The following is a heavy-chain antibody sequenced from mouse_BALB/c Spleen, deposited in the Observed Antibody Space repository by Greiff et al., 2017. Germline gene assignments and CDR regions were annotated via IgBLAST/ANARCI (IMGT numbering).Heavy chain of an antibody. CDR3: ARDFSYFDV. J-gene: IGHJ1*01. CDR1: GFTFSSYA. CDR2: ISSGGST. Sequence: EVQVVESGGGLVKPGGSLKLSCAASGFTFSSYAMSWVRQTPEKRLEWVASISSGGSTYYPDSVKGRFTISRDNARNILYLQMSSLRSEDTAMYYCARDFSYFDVWGAGTTVTVSS. V-gene: IGHV5-6-5*01.